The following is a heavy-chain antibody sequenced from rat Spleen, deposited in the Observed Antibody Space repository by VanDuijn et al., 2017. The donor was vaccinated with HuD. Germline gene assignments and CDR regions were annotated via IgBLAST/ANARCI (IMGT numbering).Heavy chain of an antibody. Sequence: EVQLVESGGGLIQPGRSLKLSCAASGFTFSDYAMAWVRQAPKKGLEWVATIIYGGSRTYYRDSVKGRFTISRDNAKSTLYLQMDSLRSEDTATYYCAKDHYGYTGYVMDAWGQGASVTVSS. CDR1: GFTFSDYA. CDR3: AKDHYGYTGYVMDA. CDR2: IIYGGSRT. V-gene: IGHV5-17*01. J-gene: IGHJ4*01. D-gene: IGHD1-9*01.